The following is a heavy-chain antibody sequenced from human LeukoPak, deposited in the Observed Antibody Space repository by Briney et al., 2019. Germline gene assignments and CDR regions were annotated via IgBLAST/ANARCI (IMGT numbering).Heavy chain of an antibody. V-gene: IGHV3-53*05. D-gene: IGHD1-26*01. J-gene: IGHJ4*02. CDR3: ARDLVGDSLNY. CDR1: GFTVSNNY. Sequence: GGSLRLSCAASGFTVSNNYMSWVRQAPGKGLEGVSVIYSGGSTYYADSVKGRFTISRDNSKNTLYLQMNSLRAEDTAVYYCARDLVGDSLNYWGQGTLVTVSS. CDR2: IYSGGST.